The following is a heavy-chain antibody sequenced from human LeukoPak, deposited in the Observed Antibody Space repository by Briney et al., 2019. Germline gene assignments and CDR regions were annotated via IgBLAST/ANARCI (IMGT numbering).Heavy chain of an antibody. CDR3: AKSYYGSGGKIDS. D-gene: IGHD3-10*01. J-gene: IGHJ4*02. CDR2: ISGSGGST. V-gene: IGHV3-23*01. CDR1: GFTLSSYA. Sequence: GGSLRFSCAASGFTLSSYAMSWVRQAPGKGLEWVSGISGSGGSTYYADSVKGRFTISRDDSKNTLYLQMNSLRAEDTAVYYCAKSYYGSGGKIDSWGQGTLVTVSS.